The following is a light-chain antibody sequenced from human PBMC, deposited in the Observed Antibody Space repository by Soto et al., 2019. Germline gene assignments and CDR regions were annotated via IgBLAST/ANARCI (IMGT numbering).Light chain of an antibody. CDR1: SSDVGGYKY. V-gene: IGLV2-14*01. CDR2: DVS. Sequence: QSALTQPASVSGSPGQSIAISCTGTSSDVGGYKYVSWYQQHPGKAPKLMIYDVSNRPSGVSDRFSGSKSGNTASLTISGLPAEDEADYYCTSYTSSSTYVFGTGTKLTVL. CDR3: TSYTSSSTYV. J-gene: IGLJ1*01.